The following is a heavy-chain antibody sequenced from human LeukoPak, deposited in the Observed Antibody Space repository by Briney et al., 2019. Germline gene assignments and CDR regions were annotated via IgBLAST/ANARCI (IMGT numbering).Heavy chain of an antibody. J-gene: IGHJ4*02. V-gene: IGHV1-2*06. D-gene: IGHD6-6*01. Sequence: ASVKVSCKASGYTFTGYYMHWVRQAPGQGLEWMGRINPNSGGTNYAQKFQGRVTMTRDTSTSTAYMELRSLRSDDTAVYYCARDLVFGSSSSGGYFDYWGQGTLVTVSS. CDR1: GYTFTGYY. CDR3: ARDLVFGSSSSGGYFDY. CDR2: INPNSGGT.